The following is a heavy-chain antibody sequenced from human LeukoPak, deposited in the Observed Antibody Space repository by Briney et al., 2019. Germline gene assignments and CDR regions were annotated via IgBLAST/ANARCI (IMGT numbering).Heavy chain of an antibody. D-gene: IGHD6-6*01. CDR1: GYPFTSYG. CDR2: ISAYTGNT. Sequence: ASVKVSCKASGYPFTSYGITWVRQAPGQGPEWMGWISAYTGNTNYAQKFQGRVSMTTGTSTTTAYMELRSRRSDDTAVYYCARSYSSSSNFDYWGQGTLVTVSS. CDR3: ARSYSSSSNFDY. V-gene: IGHV1-18*01. J-gene: IGHJ4*02.